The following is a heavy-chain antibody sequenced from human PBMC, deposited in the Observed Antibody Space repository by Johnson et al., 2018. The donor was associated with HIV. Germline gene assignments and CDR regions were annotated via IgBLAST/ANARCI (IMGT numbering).Heavy chain of an antibody. J-gene: IGHJ3*02. CDR3: ARSGTAVDGYSSSLGDAFDI. D-gene: IGHD6-13*01. CDR2: ISSSGSTI. V-gene: IGHV3-11*04. Sequence: RLSCAASGFTLDDYGMSWVRQAPGKGLEWVSYISSSGSTIYYADSVKGRFTISRDNAKNSLYLQMNSLRAEDTAVYYCARSGTAVDGYSSSLGDAFDIWGQGTMVTVSS. CDR1: GFTLDDYG.